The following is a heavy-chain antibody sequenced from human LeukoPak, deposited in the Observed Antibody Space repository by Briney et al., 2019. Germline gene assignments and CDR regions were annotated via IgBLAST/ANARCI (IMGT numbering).Heavy chain of an antibody. CDR2: IYSAGST. Sequence: PGGSLRLSCTTSGFTFSRYAIHWVRQAPGKGLEWVAVIYSAGSTYYADSVKGRFTISRDNSKNTLYLQMNSLRAEDTAVYYCARDRGYSYVYSFDYWGQGTLVTVSS. CDR3: ARDRGYSYVYSFDY. D-gene: IGHD5-18*01. J-gene: IGHJ4*02. CDR1: GFTFSRYA. V-gene: IGHV3-53*01.